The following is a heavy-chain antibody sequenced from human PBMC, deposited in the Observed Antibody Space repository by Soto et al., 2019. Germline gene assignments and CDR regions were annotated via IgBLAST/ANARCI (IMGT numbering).Heavy chain of an antibody. CDR1: GGSISSSSYY. CDR2: IYYSGST. J-gene: IGHJ6*02. Sequence: QLQLQESGPGLVKPSETLSLTCTVSGGSISSSSYYWGWIRQPPGKGLEWIGSIYYSGSTYYNPSLKSRVTISVDTSKNQCSLKLSSVTAADTAVYYCARLDILTGYYEIPYYYGMDVWGQGTTVTVSS. V-gene: IGHV4-39*01. D-gene: IGHD3-9*01. CDR3: ARLDILTGYYEIPYYYGMDV.